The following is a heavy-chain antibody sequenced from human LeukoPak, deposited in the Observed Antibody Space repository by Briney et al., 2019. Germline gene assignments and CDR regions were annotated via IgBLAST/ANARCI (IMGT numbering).Heavy chain of an antibody. CDR2: ITGSGSTI. J-gene: IGHJ4*02. D-gene: IGHD2/OR15-2a*01. CDR3: VTSTYYPLDC. CDR1: GFTFSTYE. Sequence: GGSLRLSCAASGFTFSTYEMNWVRQAPREGLEWVSFITGSGSTIYYADSVKGRFTISRDNAKKSLYLQMNSLRAEDTAVYYCVTSTYYPLDCWGQGTLVTVSS. V-gene: IGHV3-48*03.